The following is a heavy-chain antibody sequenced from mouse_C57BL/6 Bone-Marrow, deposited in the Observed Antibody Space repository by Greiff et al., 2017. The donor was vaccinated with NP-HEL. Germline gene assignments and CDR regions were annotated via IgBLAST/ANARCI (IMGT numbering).Heavy chain of an antibody. CDR1: GYSITSGYY. CDR3: ATWLLRAY. CDR2: ISNDGSN. J-gene: IGHJ2*01. D-gene: IGHD2-3*01. V-gene: IGHV3-6*01. Sequence: EVQLQESGPGLVKPSQSLSLTCSVTGYSITSGYYWNWIRQLPGNQLEWMGYISNDGSNNYNPSLKNRISITRDTSKNQFFLKLNSVTTEDTATYYCATWLLRAYWGQGTTLTVSS.